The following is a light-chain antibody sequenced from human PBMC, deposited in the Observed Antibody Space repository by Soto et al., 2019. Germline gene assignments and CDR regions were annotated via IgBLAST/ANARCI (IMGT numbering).Light chain of an antibody. CDR3: CSYGGGNNFYV. CDR1: SSDIGTYDY. CDR2: EVS. V-gene: IGLV2-8*01. Sequence: QSALTQPPSASGSPGQSVTISCTGTSSDIGTYDYVSWYQHLPDKAPKLIIYEVSKRPSGVPDRFSGPKSGNTASLTVSGLQAEDEGDYYCCSYGGGNNFYVFGTGTKVTVL. J-gene: IGLJ1*01.